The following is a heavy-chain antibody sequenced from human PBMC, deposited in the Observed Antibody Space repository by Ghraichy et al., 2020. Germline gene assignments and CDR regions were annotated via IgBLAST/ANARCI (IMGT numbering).Heavy chain of an antibody. Sequence: ASVKVSCKASGYTFTSYGISWVRQAPGQGLEWMGWISAYNGNTNYAQKLQGRVTMTTDTSTSTAYMELRSLRSDDTAVYYCARTDGAYDSSDSYYGEQTDYWGQGTLVTVSS. V-gene: IGHV1-18*04. D-gene: IGHD3-22*01. CDR3: ARTDGAYDSSDSYYGEQTDY. J-gene: IGHJ4*02. CDR2: ISAYNGNT. CDR1: GYTFTSYG.